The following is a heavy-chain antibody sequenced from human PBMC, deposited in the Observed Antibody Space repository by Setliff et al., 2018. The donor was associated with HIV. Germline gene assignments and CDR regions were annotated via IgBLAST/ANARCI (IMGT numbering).Heavy chain of an antibody. CDR2: IRSKAYGGTT. V-gene: IGHV3-49*04. Sequence: GGSLRLSCTASGFTFGDYAMSWVRQAPGKGLEWVGFIRSKAYGGTTEYAASVKGRFTISRDDSKSIAYLQMNSLKTEDTAVYYCAREPGYCSGGSCYHGIFWGQGTLVTVSS. CDR1: GFTFGDYA. D-gene: IGHD2-15*01. J-gene: IGHJ4*02. CDR3: AREPGYCSGGSCYHGIF.